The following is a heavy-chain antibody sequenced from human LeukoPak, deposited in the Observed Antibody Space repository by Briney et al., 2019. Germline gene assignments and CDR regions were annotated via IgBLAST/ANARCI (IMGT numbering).Heavy chain of an antibody. CDR3: ARAGYYDSSRYSTTFDS. D-gene: IGHD3-22*01. J-gene: IGHJ4*02. CDR2: IYASGST. CDR1: GGSTSSHY. V-gene: IGHV4-4*07. Sequence: ASETLSLTCTVSGGSTSSHYWSWIRQPAGKGLEWIGGIYASGSTEYNPSLKSRVTMSVDTSKNQFSLKLKSLTAADTAVYYCARAGYYDSSRYSTTFDSWGQGTLVTVSS.